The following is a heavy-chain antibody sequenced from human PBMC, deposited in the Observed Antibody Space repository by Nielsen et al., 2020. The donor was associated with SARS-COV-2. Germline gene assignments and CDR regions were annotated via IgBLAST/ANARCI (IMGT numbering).Heavy chain of an antibody. V-gene: IGHV4-34*09. D-gene: IGHD3-22*01. CDR3: ARDQLPHFYDGSGYSPGAFDV. CDR2: IYFGGST. Sequence: SETLSLTCAVYGGSFSAYYWSWIRQRPGKGLEWIGYIYFGGSTHYNPSLTGRVTISADTSELSLYLSSVTAADTAVYYCARDQLPHFYDGSGYSPGAFDVWGQGALVIVSS. J-gene: IGHJ3*01. CDR1: GGSFSAYY.